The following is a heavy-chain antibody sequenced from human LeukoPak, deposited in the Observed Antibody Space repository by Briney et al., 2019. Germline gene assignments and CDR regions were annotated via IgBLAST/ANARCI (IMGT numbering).Heavy chain of an antibody. CDR3: ARERFGSSIDY. CDR1: GFTFSSYS. CDR2: ISSSGSTI. V-gene: IGHV3-48*04. D-gene: IGHD6-6*01. Sequence: GGSLRLSRAASGFTFSSYSMNWVRQAPGKGLEWVSYISSSGSTIYYADSVKGRFTISRDNAKNSLYLQMNSLRAEDTAVYYCARERFGSSIDYWGRGTLVTVSS. J-gene: IGHJ4*02.